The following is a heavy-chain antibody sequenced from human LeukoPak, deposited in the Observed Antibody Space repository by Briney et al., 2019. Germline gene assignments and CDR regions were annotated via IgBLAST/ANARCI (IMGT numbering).Heavy chain of an antibody. J-gene: IGHJ5*02. CDR3: ARDLGSSNWYVGWFDP. CDR1: GFTFSTYS. CDR2: ISSRSSTI. V-gene: IGHV3-48*02. D-gene: IGHD6-13*01. Sequence: GGSLRLSCAASGFTFSTYSMNWVRQAPGKGLEWVSYISSRSSTIYYADSVKGRFTISRDNAKNSLYLQMNSLRDEDTAVYYCARDLGSSNWYVGWFDPWGQGTLVTVS.